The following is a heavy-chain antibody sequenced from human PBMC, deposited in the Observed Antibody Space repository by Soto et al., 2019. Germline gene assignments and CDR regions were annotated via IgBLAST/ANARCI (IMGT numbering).Heavy chain of an antibody. V-gene: IGHV3-30-3*01. D-gene: IGHD5-12*01. Sequence: GGSLRLSCAASGFTFSSYAMHWVRQAPGKGLEWVAVISYDGSNKYYADSVKGRLTISRDNSKNTLYLQMNSLRAEDMVLNYFASGGWGRYSVYDYYCYVMDVLGQGTPVTVSS. J-gene: IGHJ6*02. CDR2: ISYDGSNK. CDR1: GFTFSSYA. CDR3: ASGGWGRYSVYDYYCYVMDV.